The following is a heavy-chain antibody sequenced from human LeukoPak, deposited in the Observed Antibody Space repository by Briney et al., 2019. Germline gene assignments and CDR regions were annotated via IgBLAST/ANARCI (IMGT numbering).Heavy chain of an antibody. Sequence: ASVKVSCKASGYTFTSYYMHWVRQAPGQGLEWMGIINPSGGSTSYAQKFQGRVTMTEDTSTDTAYMELSSLRSEDTAVYYCATYITMTPGRYFDYWGQGTLVTVSS. J-gene: IGHJ4*02. CDR3: ATYITMTPGRYFDY. D-gene: IGHD3-22*01. CDR1: GYTFTSYY. CDR2: INPSGGST. V-gene: IGHV1-46*01.